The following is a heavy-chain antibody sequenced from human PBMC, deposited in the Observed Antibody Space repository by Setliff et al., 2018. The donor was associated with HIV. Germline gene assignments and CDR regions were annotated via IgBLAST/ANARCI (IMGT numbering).Heavy chain of an antibody. CDR2: IHPSGGST. CDR1: GYTFTSYY. Sequence: ASVKVSCKASGYTFTSYYIHWVRQAPGQGLEWMGVIHPSGGSTSYALSFQDRVTMTRDTSTSTVYMELSSLRSEDTAVYYCARVRYCSGGSCYGGEYWFDPWGQGTLVTVSS. J-gene: IGHJ5*02. V-gene: IGHV1-46*01. CDR3: ARVRYCSGGSCYGGEYWFDP. D-gene: IGHD2-15*01.